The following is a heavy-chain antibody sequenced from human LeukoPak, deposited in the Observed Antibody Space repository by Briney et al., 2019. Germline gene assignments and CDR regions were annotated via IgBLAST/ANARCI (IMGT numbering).Heavy chain of an antibody. CDR2: ISGSGGST. D-gene: IGHD2-21*01. CDR1: GFTFSSYA. J-gene: IGHJ5*02. Sequence: PGGSLRLSCAASGFTFSSYAMSWVRQAPGKGLEWVSAISGSGGSTYYADSVKGRFTISRDNSKNTLYLQMNSLRAEDTAVYYCAKDLTPLPMVSLAWWFDPWGQGTLVTVSS. V-gene: IGHV3-23*01. CDR3: AKDLTPLPMVSLAWWFDP.